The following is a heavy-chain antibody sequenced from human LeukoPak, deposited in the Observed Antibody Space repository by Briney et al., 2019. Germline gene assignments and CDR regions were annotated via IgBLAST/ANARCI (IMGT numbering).Heavy chain of an antibody. CDR2: ISSTSSTI. V-gene: IGHV3-48*01. J-gene: IGHJ4*02. Sequence: PGGSLRLSCAASGFTFSSYSMNWVRQAPGKGLEWVSYISSTSSTIYYADSVKGRFTISRDNAKNSLYLQMNSLRAEDTAVYYCATMYNDFWSGYSFDYWGQGTLVTVST. CDR1: GFTFSSYS. CDR3: ATMYNDFWSGYSFDY. D-gene: IGHD3-3*01.